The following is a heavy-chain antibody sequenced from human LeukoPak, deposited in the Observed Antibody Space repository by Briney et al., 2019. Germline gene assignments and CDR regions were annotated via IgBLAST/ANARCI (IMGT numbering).Heavy chain of an antibody. Sequence: ASVKVSCKASGYTFTSYDINWVRQATGQGLEWMGWMNPNSGNTGYAQKFQGRVAITRNTSISTAYMELSSLRSEDTAVYYCARGVKWLRYLDYWGQGTLVTVPS. CDR3: ARGVKWLRYLDY. J-gene: IGHJ4*02. V-gene: IGHV1-8*03. CDR1: GYTFTSYD. D-gene: IGHD5-12*01. CDR2: MNPNSGNT.